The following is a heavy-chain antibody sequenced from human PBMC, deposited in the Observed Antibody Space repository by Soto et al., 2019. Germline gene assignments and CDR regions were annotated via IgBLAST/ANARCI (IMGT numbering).Heavy chain of an antibody. Sequence: ASVKVSCKASGYTFTSYYMHWVRQAPGQGLEWMGIINPSGGSTGYAQKFQGRVTMTRDTSTSTVYMELSSLRSEDTAVYYCARDQSMVRGVIHFDYWGQGTLVTVSS. CDR2: INPSGGST. CDR3: ARDQSMVRGVIHFDY. CDR1: GYTFTSYY. D-gene: IGHD3-10*01. V-gene: IGHV1-46*01. J-gene: IGHJ4*02.